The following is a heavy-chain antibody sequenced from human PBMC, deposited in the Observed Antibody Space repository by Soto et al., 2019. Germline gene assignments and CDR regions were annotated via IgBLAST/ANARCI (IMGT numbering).Heavy chain of an antibody. J-gene: IGHJ5*02. V-gene: IGHV4-31*03. CDR3: ARGDQLLHGWDWFDP. CDR1: GGSISSGGYY. D-gene: IGHD2-2*01. CDR2: IYYSGST. Sequence: QVQLQESGPGLVKPSQTLSLTCTVSGGSISSGGYYWSWIRQHPGKGLEWIGYIYYSGSTYYNPSLKSRVNISVDTSKNQFSLKLSSVTASDTAVYYCARGDQLLHGWDWFDPWGQGTLVTVSS.